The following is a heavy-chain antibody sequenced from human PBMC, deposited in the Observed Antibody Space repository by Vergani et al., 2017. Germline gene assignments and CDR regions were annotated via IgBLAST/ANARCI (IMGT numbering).Heavy chain of an antibody. V-gene: IGHV4-39*01. CDR1: GASIRSSNYY. J-gene: IGHJ5*02. D-gene: IGHD6-19*01. CDR2: IYYSGST. Sequence: QLQLQESGPGLVKPSATLSLTCSVSGASIRSSNYYWGWNRQPPGKGLDWIASIYYSGSTYYNPSLKSRVTISVDTSKNQFSLKLSSVTAADTAVYFCAGHSTVEWLVKLGWIDPWGQGILVTVSS. CDR3: AGHSTVEWLVKLGWIDP.